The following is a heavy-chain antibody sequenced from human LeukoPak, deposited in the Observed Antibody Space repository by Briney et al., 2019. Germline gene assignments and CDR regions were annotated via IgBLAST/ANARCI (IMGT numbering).Heavy chain of an antibody. CDR2: IYSGGTT. CDR1: GFTVSNNY. Sequence: GGSLRLSCAASGFTVSNNYMSWVRQAPGKELEWVSVIYSGGTTYYADSVKGRFTISRDNSKNTVYLQMNSLRAEDTAVYYCARGYRYSTGWYYFDYWGQGTLVTVSS. V-gene: IGHV3-66*01. D-gene: IGHD6-19*01. J-gene: IGHJ4*02. CDR3: ARGYRYSTGWYYFDY.